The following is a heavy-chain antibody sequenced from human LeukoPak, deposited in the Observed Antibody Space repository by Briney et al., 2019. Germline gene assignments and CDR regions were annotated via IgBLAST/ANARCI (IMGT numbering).Heavy chain of an antibody. V-gene: IGHV3-7*01. CDR2: ITQDGSEK. J-gene: IGHJ4*02. CDR3: ARGRGVAADGYFDY. Sequence: GGSLRLCCAASGFSFNNYWMKWGRQAPGKGLEWVADITQDGSEKYYVDSVRGRFTLSRDNAKNSLYLQMNNLRTEDTAVYYCARGRGVAADGYFDYWGQGTLVPVSS. CDR1: GFSFNNYW. D-gene: IGHD6-13*01.